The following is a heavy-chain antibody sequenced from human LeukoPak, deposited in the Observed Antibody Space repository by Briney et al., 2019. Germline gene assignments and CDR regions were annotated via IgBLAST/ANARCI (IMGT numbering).Heavy chain of an antibody. CDR2: IYRDGET. CDR3: ARGYCTATDCHGGWWFHL. D-gene: IGHD2-8*02. CDR1: GFTVSGSY. J-gene: IGHJ5*02. V-gene: IGHV3-53*01. Sequence: GGSLRLSCVASGFTVSGSYLSWVRQAPGKELEWVSVIYRDGETYYAGSVKGRFTISRDNSKNTVYLQMTNLGVEDTAVYFCARGYCTATDCHGGWWFHLWGQGTLVSVSS.